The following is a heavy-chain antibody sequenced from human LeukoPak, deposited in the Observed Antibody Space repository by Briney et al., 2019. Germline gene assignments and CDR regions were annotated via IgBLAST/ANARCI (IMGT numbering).Heavy chain of an antibody. CDR1: GGSISSGGYY. CDR3: ARDPAVTATRGAFDI. CDR2: IYYSGST. J-gene: IGHJ3*02. V-gene: IGHV4-31*03. D-gene: IGHD2-21*02. Sequence: SETLSLTCTVSGGSISSGGYYWSWIRQHPGKGLEWIGYIYYSGSTYYNPSLKSRVTISVDTSKNQFSLKLSSVTAADTAVYYCARDPAVTATRGAFDIWGQGTMVTVSS.